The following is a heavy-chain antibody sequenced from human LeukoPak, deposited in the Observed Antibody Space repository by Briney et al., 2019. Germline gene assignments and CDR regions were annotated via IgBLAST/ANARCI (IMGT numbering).Heavy chain of an antibody. J-gene: IGHJ4*02. V-gene: IGHV1-2*02. CDR3: ARGVLRDHFDY. CDR1: GYTSTGYY. D-gene: IGHD3-16*01. CDR2: INLNSGDT. Sequence: GASVKVSCKASGYTSTGYYIHWVRQAPGQGLEWMGWINLNSGDTNYAQKFQGRVAMTRDTSISTAYMELSRLRSDDTAVYYCARGVLRDHFDYWGQGTLVIVSS.